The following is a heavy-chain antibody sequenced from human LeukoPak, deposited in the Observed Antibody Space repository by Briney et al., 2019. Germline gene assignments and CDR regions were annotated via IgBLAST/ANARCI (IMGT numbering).Heavy chain of an antibody. CDR1: GFTFSSYW. V-gene: IGHV3-7*01. J-gene: IGHJ6*03. Sequence: PGGSLRLSCAASGFTFSSYWMTWVRQAPGKGLEWVANIKQDGSEKFYVDSVKGRFTISRDNAKNSLYLQMNSLRAEDTAVYYCARYSSSYYYYYMDVWGKGTTVTVSS. CDR3: ARYSSSYYYYYMDV. D-gene: IGHD6-6*01. CDR2: IKQDGSEK.